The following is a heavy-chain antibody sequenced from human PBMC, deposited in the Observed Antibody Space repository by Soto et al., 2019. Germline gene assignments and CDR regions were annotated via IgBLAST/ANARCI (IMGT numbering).Heavy chain of an antibody. CDR1: GYIFVNYG. J-gene: IGHJ6*04. V-gene: IGHV1-18*01. D-gene: IGHD3-16*01. CDR2: ISPYSGNT. Sequence: QVQLVQSGDEVRKPGSSVKVSCKASGYIFVNYGIAWVRQAHGHGLEWMGSISPYSGNTHYASKVQGRLNMTTDTSTSTAYMYLGSLTSDDTAVFYCAMVDNYVTPTPQDVWGKGTTVTVSS. CDR3: AMVDNYVTPTPQDV.